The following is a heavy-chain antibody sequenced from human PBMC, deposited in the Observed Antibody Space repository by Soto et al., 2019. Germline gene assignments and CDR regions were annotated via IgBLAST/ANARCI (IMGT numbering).Heavy chain of an antibody. CDR2: IYYSGST. CDR3: ASETGTTSKHYYYGMDV. V-gene: IGHV4-59*01. J-gene: IGHJ6*02. Sequence: SETLSLTCTVSGGSISSYYWSWIRQPPGKGLEWVGYIYYSGSTNYNPSLKSRVTISVDTSKNQFSLKLSSVTAADTAVYYCASETGTTSKHYYYGMDVWGQGTTVTVSS. D-gene: IGHD1-7*01. CDR1: GGSISSYY.